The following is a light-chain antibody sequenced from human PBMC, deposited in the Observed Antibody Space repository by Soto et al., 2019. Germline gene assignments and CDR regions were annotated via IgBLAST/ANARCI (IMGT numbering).Light chain of an antibody. CDR2: LYN. V-gene: IGLV1-44*01. Sequence: QSVLTQPPSASGTPGQRVTISCSGASSNIGGNAVNWYRQLPGTAPRLLIYLYNQRPSGVPDRFSGSKSGTSASLAISGLQFEDEADYYCAAWDDSLNGYVFGTGTKVTVL. J-gene: IGLJ1*01. CDR3: AAWDDSLNGYV. CDR1: SSNIGGNA.